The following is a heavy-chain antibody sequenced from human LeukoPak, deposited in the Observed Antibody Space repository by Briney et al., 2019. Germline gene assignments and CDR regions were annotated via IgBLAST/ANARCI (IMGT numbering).Heavy chain of an antibody. D-gene: IGHD3-9*01. CDR1: GLTSGSYG. CDR3: AKLVLRYFDWLMDY. Sequence: GGSRRLSCAAAGLTSGSYGMHWVRQAPGKGLEGGAFIRYNGSTKYFADSVKGGFTLSRENSTSTPYLKMKSLRVQNTPVYTSAKLVLRYFDWLMDYWRQGTLVTVSS. J-gene: IGHJ4*02. V-gene: IGHV3-30*02. CDR2: IRYNGSTK.